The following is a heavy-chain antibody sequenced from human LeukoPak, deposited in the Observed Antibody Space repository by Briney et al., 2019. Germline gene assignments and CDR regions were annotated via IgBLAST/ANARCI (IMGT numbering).Heavy chain of an antibody. V-gene: IGHV3-23*01. D-gene: IGHD1-26*01. CDR2: MTGSGSIT. CDR3: AKGPWDLPHAFDI. Sequence: GGSLRLSCAASGFTFSSYAMSWVRQAPGKGLECVSTMTGSGSITRYEDSVKGRFIISRDNSKNTLYLQMNSLRAEDTAIYYCAKGPWDLPHAFDIWGLGTMVTVSS. CDR1: GFTFSSYA. J-gene: IGHJ3*02.